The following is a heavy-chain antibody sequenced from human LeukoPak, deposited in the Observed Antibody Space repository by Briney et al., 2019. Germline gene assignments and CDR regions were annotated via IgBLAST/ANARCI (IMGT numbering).Heavy chain of an antibody. Sequence: PSETLSLTCAVYGGSFSGYYWSWIRQPPGKGLEWIGEINHSGSTNYNPSLKSRVTISVDTSKNQFSLKLSSVTAADTAVYYCARLSYGYIWRFDPWGQGTLVTVSS. CDR3: ARLSYGYIWRFDP. D-gene: IGHD5-18*01. J-gene: IGHJ5*02. CDR1: GGSFSGYY. CDR2: INHSGST. V-gene: IGHV4-34*01.